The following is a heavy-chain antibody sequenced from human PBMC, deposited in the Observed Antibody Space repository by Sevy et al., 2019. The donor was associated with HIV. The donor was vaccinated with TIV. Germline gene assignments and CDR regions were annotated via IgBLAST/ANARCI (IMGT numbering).Heavy chain of an antibody. Sequence: GGSLRLSCAASGFTFSKYGMHRVRQAPGKGLEWVAVISYDGGNKYYADSVKGRFTISKDNFKNTLYLQMNSLRAEDTAIYYCAKPGKFSGSYLDAFDIWGQGTMVTV. D-gene: IGHD1-26*01. J-gene: IGHJ3*02. CDR1: GFTFSKYG. CDR3: AKPGKFSGSYLDAFDI. CDR2: ISYDGGNK. V-gene: IGHV3-30*18.